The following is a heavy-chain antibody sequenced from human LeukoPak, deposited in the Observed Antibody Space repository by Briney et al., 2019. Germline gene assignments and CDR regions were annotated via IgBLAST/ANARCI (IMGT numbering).Heavy chain of an antibody. J-gene: IGHJ4*02. CDR2: IYHSGST. D-gene: IGHD3-3*01. CDR1: GGSISSGGYY. Sequence: QPSETLSLTCTVSGGSISSGGYYWSWIRQPPGKGLEWIGYIYHSGSTYYNPSLKSRVTISVDRSKNQFSLELSSVTAADTAVYYCARTVYDFWSGYPERYFDYWGQGTLVTVSS. CDR3: ARTVYDFWSGYPERYFDY. V-gene: IGHV4-30-2*01.